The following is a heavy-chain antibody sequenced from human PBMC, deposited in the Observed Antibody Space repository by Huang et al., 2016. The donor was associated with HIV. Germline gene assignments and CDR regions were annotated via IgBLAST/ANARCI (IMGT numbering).Heavy chain of an antibody. V-gene: IGHV1-46*03. Sequence: QVQLVQSGAEVKKPGASVKVSCKASGYIFTNYYMHWVRQAPGQGLQWRGIINPNGGATTYARKFHDKVTMTRDTSANTLYMELSGLRSDDTAVYYCVRGSSTREEYFQYWGQGTLITVSS. CDR1: GYIFTNYY. D-gene: IGHD6-13*01. J-gene: IGHJ1*01. CDR2: INPNGGAT. CDR3: VRGSSTREEYFQY.